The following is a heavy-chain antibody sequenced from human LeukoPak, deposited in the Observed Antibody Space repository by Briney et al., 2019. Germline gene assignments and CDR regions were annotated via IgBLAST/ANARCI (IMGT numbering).Heavy chain of an antibody. Sequence: GGSLRLSCAASGFTFSSYAMSWVRQAPGKGLEWVSAISGSGGSTYYADSVKGRFTISRDNSKNTLYLQMNSLRAEDTAVYYCAKDHDYDFWSGYNNEGDDAFDIWGQGTMATVSS. J-gene: IGHJ3*02. CDR2: ISGSGGST. V-gene: IGHV3-23*01. D-gene: IGHD3-3*01. CDR1: GFTFSSYA. CDR3: AKDHDYDFWSGYNNEGDDAFDI.